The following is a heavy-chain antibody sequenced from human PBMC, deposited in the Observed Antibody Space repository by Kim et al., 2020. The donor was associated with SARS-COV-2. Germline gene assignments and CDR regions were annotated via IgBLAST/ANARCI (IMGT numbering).Heavy chain of an antibody. Sequence: SVKVSCKASGGTFSSYAISWVRQAPGQGLEWMGGIIPIFGTANYAQKFQGRVTITADESTSTAYMELSSLRSEDTAVYYCARVNYYYDSSGYYPGDYWGQGTLVTVSS. V-gene: IGHV1-69*13. CDR3: ARVNYYYDSSGYYPGDY. CDR1: GGTFSSYA. D-gene: IGHD3-22*01. CDR2: IIPIFGTA. J-gene: IGHJ4*02.